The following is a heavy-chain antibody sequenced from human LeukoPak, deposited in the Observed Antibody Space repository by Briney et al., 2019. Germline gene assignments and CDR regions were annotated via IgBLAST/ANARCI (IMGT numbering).Heavy chain of an antibody. V-gene: IGHV4-34*01. CDR3: ARALYSYGYDY. CDR2: INHSGST. CDR1: GRSFSGYY. D-gene: IGHD5-18*01. Sequence: SETLSLTCAVYGRSFSGYYWSWIRQPPGEGLEWIGEINHSGSTNYNPSLKSRVTISVDTSKNQFSLKLSSVTAADTAVYYCARALYSYGYDYWGQGTLVTVSS. J-gene: IGHJ4*02.